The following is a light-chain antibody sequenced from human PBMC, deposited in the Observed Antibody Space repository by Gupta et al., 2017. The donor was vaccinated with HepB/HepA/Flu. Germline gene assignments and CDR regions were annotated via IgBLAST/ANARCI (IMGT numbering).Light chain of an antibody. Sequence: QAGLTQPPSVSKDLRQTATLTCTGNNNNVGNQGAAWLQQHQGHPPKLLSYRNNKRPSGISERFSASRSGNTVSLTITELQPDDEADYYCSAWDSSLGAWVFGGGTKLTVL. CDR1: NNNVGNQG. J-gene: IGLJ3*02. CDR2: RNN. CDR3: SAWDSSLGAWV. V-gene: IGLV10-54*04.